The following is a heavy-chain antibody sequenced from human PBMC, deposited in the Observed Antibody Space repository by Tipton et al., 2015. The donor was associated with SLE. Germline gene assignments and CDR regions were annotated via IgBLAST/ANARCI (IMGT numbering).Heavy chain of an antibody. V-gene: IGHV4-31*03. D-gene: IGHD3-16*01. J-gene: IGHJ4*02. CDR3: ARFMISVGFVY. Sequence: TLSLTCTVSGGSMIIGVLYWCWIRQHPGKGLEWIGYISYSGSTYYNPSLKSRITISVDTSQNQFSLKLSSVTATDTAVYYCARFMISVGFVYWGQGTLVTVSS. CDR2: ISYSGST. CDR1: GGSMIIGVLY.